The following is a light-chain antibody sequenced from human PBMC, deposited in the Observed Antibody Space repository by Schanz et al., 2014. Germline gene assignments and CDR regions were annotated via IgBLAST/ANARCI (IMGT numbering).Light chain of an antibody. CDR3: QSYDSSLSEWV. J-gene: IGLJ3*02. Sequence: QSVLTQPPSVSGAPGQRVTISCTGSSSNIGAGYDVHWYQQLPGTAPKPLIFDNTNRPSGVPDRFSGSKSGTSASLAITGLQAEDEADYYCQSYDSSLSEWVFGGGTKLTVL. CDR1: SSNIGAGYD. V-gene: IGLV1-40*01. CDR2: DNT.